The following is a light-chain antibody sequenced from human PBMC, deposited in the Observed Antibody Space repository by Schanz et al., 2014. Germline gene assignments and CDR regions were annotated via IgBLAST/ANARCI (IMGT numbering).Light chain of an antibody. CDR3: SSYTSGSTLVV. Sequence: QFALTQPASVSGSPGQSITISCTGTSSDVGGYNYVSWYQQHPGKAPKLMIYDVTNRPSGVSNRFSGSKSDSTASLTISGLQAEDEADYYCSSYTSGSTLVVFGGGTKLTVL. CDR2: DVT. J-gene: IGLJ2*01. V-gene: IGLV2-14*01. CDR1: SSDVGGYNY.